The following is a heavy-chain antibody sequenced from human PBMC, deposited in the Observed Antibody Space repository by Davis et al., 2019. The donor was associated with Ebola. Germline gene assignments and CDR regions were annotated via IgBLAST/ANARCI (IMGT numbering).Heavy chain of an antibody. J-gene: IGHJ4*02. D-gene: IGHD4-11*01. CDR1: GFPFSSFW. CDR3: AIISPLQFDY. CDR2: INSDGSTT. V-gene: IGHV3-74*01. Sequence: PGGSLRLSCAASGFPFSSFWMHWVRQLPGKGLEWVSRINSDGSTTDYADSVKGRFTLYRDNAKNTMFLEMNSLRAEDTAVYYCAIISPLQFDYWGQGTLVTVSS.